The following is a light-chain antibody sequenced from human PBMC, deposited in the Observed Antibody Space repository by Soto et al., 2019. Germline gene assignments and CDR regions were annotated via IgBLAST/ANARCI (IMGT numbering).Light chain of an antibody. Sequence: EFVLTQSPGTLSLSPGGRATLSCRASQTVRNNYLAWYQQKPGQAPRLLIYDASHRATGIPARFSGSGSGTDFTLTISSLEPEDFAVYYCQQRRKWPPDFGQGTRLEIK. CDR2: DAS. CDR1: QTVRNNY. J-gene: IGKJ5*01. CDR3: QQRRKWPPD. V-gene: IGKV3-11*01.